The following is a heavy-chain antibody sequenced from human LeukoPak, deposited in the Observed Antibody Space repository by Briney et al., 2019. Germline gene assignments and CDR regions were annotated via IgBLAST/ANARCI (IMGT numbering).Heavy chain of an antibody. CDR2: ISPYSGNT. D-gene: IGHD1-26*01. V-gene: IGHV1-18*01. CDR1: GYTFTRFG. CDR3: ARVDSVGPNALDI. J-gene: IGHJ3*02. Sequence: EASVKVSCKASGYTFTRFGINWVRQAPGQGLEWMGWISPYSGNTHYAQNLQGRVTLTTDTSTNTAYVELWSLKSDDTAVYYCARVDSVGPNALDIWGQGTMVIVSS.